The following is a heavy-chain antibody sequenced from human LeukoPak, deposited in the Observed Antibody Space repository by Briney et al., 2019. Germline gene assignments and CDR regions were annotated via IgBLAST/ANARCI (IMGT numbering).Heavy chain of an antibody. CDR1: GFTFSTCA. D-gene: IGHD5-18*01. V-gene: IGHV3-23*01. J-gene: IGHJ3*02. Sequence: GGSLRLSCAASGFTFSTCAINWVRQAPGKGLEWVSAIIGSGSKTFYADSVKGRFTISRDNPKNTPYLQMNSLRPEDTAVYYCVKEPRAYSFSFDIWGQGTMVTVSS. CDR2: IIGSGSKT. CDR3: VKEPRAYSFSFDI.